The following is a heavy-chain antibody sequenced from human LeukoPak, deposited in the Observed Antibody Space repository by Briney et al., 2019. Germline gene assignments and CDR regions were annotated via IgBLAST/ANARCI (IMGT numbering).Heavy chain of an antibody. CDR2: TYYRSKWYN. J-gene: IGHJ6*03. CDR1: GDSVSSNSAA. D-gene: IGHD5-24*01. CDR3: ARDQDGYNYYYYYYYYMDV. V-gene: IGHV6-1*01. Sequence: SQTLSLTCAISGDSVSSNSAAWNWIRQSPSRGLEWLGRTYYRSKWYNDYAVSVKGRVTINPDTSKNQFSLQLNSVTPEDTAVYYCARDQDGYNYYYYYYYYMDVWGKGTTVTVSS.